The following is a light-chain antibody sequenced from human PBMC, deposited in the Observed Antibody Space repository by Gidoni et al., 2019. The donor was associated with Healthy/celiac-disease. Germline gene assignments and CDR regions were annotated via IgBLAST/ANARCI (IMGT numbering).Light chain of an antibody. CDR1: QCIGNY. J-gene: IGKJ3*01. V-gene: IGKV1-27*01. CDR3: QKYNSAPPFT. CDR2: AAS. Sequence: DIQLTPSLSPLSPSVGDRVTITCRASQCIGNYLAWYQQKPGKVPKLLIYAASTLQSGVPSRFSGSGSGTDFTLTISSLQPEDVATYYCQKYNSAPPFTFGPGTKVDIK.